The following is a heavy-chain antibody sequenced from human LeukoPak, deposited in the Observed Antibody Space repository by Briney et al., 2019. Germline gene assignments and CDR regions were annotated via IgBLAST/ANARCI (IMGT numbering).Heavy chain of an antibody. Sequence: GGSLRLSCAASGFTVSTNCMTWVRQAPGKGLEWVAVISYDGSNKYYADSVKGRFTISRDNSKNTLYLQMNSLRAEDTAVYYCAKDLEDYSSSLYDYWGQGTLVTVSS. V-gene: IGHV3-30*18. D-gene: IGHD6-13*01. CDR1: GFTVSTNC. CDR2: ISYDGSNK. J-gene: IGHJ4*02. CDR3: AKDLEDYSSSLYDY.